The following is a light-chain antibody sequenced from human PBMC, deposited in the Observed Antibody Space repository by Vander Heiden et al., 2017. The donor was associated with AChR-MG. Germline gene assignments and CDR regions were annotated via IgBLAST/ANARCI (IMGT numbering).Light chain of an antibody. Sequence: IVLTQSPATLSLSPGERATLSCRAGQSVSSYLAWYQQKPGQAPRLLIYDASNRATGIPARFSGSGSGTDFTLTISSLEPEDFAVYYCQQRSNWPPVTFGPGTKVDIK. CDR3: QQRSNWPPVT. CDR2: DAS. V-gene: IGKV3-11*01. CDR1: QSVSSY. J-gene: IGKJ3*01.